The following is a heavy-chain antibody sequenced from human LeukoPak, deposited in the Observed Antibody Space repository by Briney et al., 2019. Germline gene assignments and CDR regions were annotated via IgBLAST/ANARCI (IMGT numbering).Heavy chain of an antibody. CDR2: IYTSGST. CDR1: GGSISSGSYY. V-gene: IGHV4-61*02. Sequence: SETLSLTCTVSGGSISSGSYYWSWIRQPAGKGLEWIGRIYTSGSTNYNPSLKSRVTISVDTSKNQFSLKLSSVTAAGTAVYYCASGYSSGWSQYYYWGQGTLVTVSS. D-gene: IGHD6-19*01. CDR3: ASGYSSGWSQYYY. J-gene: IGHJ4*02.